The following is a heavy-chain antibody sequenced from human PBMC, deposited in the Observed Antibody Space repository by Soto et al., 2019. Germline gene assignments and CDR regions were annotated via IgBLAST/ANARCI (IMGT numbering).Heavy chain of an antibody. J-gene: IGHJ4*02. V-gene: IGHV2-5*02. D-gene: IGHD4-17*01. CDR3: AHSHDYGDYGPFDY. CDR1: GLSVSDSGVG. Sequence: QITLKESGPTLMKPTETLTLTCTVSGLSVSDSGVGVGWIRQPPGKALEWLAIIYWDDDKRYSPSLKSRLTIPKDTSKTQVVLTLTNMDPVDTATYFCAHSHDYGDYGPFDYWGQGTLVIVSS. CDR2: IYWDDDK.